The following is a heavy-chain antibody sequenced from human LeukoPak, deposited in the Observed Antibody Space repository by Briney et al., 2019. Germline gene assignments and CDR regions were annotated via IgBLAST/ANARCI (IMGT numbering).Heavy chain of an antibody. V-gene: IGHV4-59*01. CDR2: IYYSGST. CDR1: GGSISSYY. D-gene: IGHD5-12*01. CDR3: ARGAPDYDYDFDY. Sequence: SETLSLTCTVSGGSISSYYWSWIRQTPGKGLEWIGYIYYSGSTNYNPSLKSRVTISVDTSKNQFSLKLSSVTAADTAVYYCARGAPDYDYDFDYWGQGTLVTVSS. J-gene: IGHJ4*02.